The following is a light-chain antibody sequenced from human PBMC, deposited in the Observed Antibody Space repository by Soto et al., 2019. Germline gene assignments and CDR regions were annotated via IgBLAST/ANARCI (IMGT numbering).Light chain of an antibody. CDR3: QTWGSGIVV. J-gene: IGLJ2*01. CDR2: LNSDGSH. CDR1: SGHSSYA. Sequence: QLVLTQSPSASAPLGASVKLTCTLSSGHSSYAIAWHQQQPEKGPRYLMNLNSDGSHTKGDGIPDRFSGSSSGAERYLTISSLQSEDEADYYCQTWGSGIVVFGGGTQLTVL. V-gene: IGLV4-69*01.